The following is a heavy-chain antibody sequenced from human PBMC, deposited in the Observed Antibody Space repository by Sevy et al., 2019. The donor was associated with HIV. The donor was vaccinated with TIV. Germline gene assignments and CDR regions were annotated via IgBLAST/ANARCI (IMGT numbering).Heavy chain of an antibody. Sequence: SETLSLTCAVYGGSFSGYYWSWIRQPPGKGLEWIGEINHSGSTNYNPSLKSRVTISVDTSKNQFSLKLSSVTSADTAVYYCARERYCSSTSCRHNWFDPWGQGTLVTVSS. J-gene: IGHJ5*02. CDR2: INHSGST. CDR3: ARERYCSSTSCRHNWFDP. V-gene: IGHV4-34*01. CDR1: GGSFSGYY. D-gene: IGHD2-2*01.